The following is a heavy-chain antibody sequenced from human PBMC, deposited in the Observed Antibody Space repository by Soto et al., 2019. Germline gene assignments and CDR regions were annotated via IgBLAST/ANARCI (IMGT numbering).Heavy chain of an antibody. V-gene: IGHV3-48*01. Sequence: PGGSLRLSCAASGFTFRNYGMNWVRQAPGKGLERVSYIGIGSSTKYYADSVKGRFTISRDNAKNSLYLQMSSLRAEDTAVYYCARDQLYYNDISGRPLNAFDVWGQGTTVTVSS. CDR2: IGIGSSTK. J-gene: IGHJ3*01. D-gene: IGHD3-22*01. CDR3: ARDQLYYNDISGRPLNAFDV. CDR1: GFTFRNYG.